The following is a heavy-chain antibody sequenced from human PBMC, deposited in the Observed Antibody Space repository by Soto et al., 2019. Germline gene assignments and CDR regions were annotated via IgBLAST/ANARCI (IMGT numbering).Heavy chain of an antibody. CDR1: GYTFTGYY. J-gene: IGHJ6*02. Sequence: ASVKVSCKASGYTFTGYYMHWVRQAPGQGLEWMGWINPNSGGTNYAQKFQGWVTMTRDTSISTAYMELSRLRSDDTAVYYCARGANSGSYLWPIYYYYGMDVWGQGTTVTVS. CDR3: ARGANSGSYLWPIYYYYGMDV. D-gene: IGHD1-26*01. V-gene: IGHV1-2*04. CDR2: INPNSGGT.